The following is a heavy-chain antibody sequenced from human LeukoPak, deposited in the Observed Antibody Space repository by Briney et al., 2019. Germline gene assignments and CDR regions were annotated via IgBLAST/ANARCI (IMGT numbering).Heavy chain of an antibody. CDR2: ISGSGGST. CDR3: AKKDPYDILTGYSYFDY. V-gene: IGHV3-23*01. CDR1: GFTFSSYA. Sequence: GRSLRLSCAASGFTFSSYAMSWVRQAPGKGLEWVSAISGSGGSTYYADSVKGRFTISRDNSKNMLYLQMNSLRAEDTAVYYCAKKDPYDILTGYSYFDYWGQGTLVTVSS. D-gene: IGHD3-9*01. J-gene: IGHJ4*02.